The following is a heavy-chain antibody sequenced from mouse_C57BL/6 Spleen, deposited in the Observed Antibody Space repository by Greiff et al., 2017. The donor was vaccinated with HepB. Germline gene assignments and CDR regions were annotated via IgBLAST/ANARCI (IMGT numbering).Heavy chain of an antibody. V-gene: IGHV5-9*01. D-gene: IGHD1-1*01. CDR2: ISGGGGNT. CDR3: ARRYYGSSHWYFDV. J-gene: IGHJ1*03. CDR1: GFTFSSYT. Sequence: EVMLVESGGGLVKPGGSLKLSCAASGFTFSSYTMSWVRQTPEKRLEWVATISGGGGNTYYPDSVKGRFTISRDNAKNTRYLQMSSLRSEDTALYYCARRYYGSSHWYFDVWGTGTTVTVSS.